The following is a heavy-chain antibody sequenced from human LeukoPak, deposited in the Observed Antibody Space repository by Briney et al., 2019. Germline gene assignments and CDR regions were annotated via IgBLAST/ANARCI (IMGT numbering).Heavy chain of an antibody. Sequence: GGSLRLSCAASGFTFSSHWMHWVRQAPGKGLVWVSRIKSDGTITSYADSVKGRFTISRDNSKNTLYLQMNSLRAEDTAVYYCAKDRWEDYWGQGTLVTVSS. D-gene: IGHD1-26*01. CDR2: IKSDGTIT. CDR3: AKDRWEDY. V-gene: IGHV3-74*01. CDR1: GFTFSSHW. J-gene: IGHJ4*02.